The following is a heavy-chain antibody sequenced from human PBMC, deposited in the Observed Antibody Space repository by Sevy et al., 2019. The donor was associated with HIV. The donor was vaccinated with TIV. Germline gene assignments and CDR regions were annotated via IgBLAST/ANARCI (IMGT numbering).Heavy chain of an antibody. Sequence: GESLKISCAASGFTFSNYGMHWVRQAPGKGLEWVALISNGGSDKNYVDSVKGRFTISRDNSKDTLYLQMNSLRAEDTAVYYCANSRGRFDGSSWIYYYYGMDVWGQGTTVTVSS. CDR1: GFTFSNYG. CDR3: ANSRGRFDGSSWIYYYYGMDV. V-gene: IGHV3-30*18. J-gene: IGHJ6*02. CDR2: ISNGGSDK. D-gene: IGHD6-13*01.